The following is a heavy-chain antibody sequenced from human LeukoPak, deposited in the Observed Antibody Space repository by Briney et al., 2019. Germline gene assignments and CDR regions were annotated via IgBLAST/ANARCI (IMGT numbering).Heavy chain of an antibody. J-gene: IGHJ4*02. Sequence: SETLSLTCAVYGGSFSGYYWSWIRQPPGKGLGWIGEINHSGSTNYNPSLKSRVTISVDTSKNQFSLKLSSVTAADTAVYYCARVLLRYYYGSGSGYFDYWGQGTLVTVSS. CDR1: GGSFSGYY. V-gene: IGHV4-34*01. CDR3: ARVLLRYYYGSGSGYFDY. D-gene: IGHD3-10*01. CDR2: INHSGST.